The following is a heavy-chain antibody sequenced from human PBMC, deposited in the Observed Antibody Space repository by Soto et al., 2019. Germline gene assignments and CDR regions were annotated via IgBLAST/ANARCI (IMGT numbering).Heavy chain of an antibody. J-gene: IGHJ4*01. CDR2: IKSKNDGGTA. Sequence: PGKGLEWVGRIKSKNDGGTAEFAAPVNGRFAISRDDSKNMVDLQMNNLKTEDTAVYYCTTDSYFTMELVRFDFWGLGTLVTVSS. V-gene: IGHV3-15*07. D-gene: IGHD1-7*01. CDR3: TTDSYFTMELVRFDF.